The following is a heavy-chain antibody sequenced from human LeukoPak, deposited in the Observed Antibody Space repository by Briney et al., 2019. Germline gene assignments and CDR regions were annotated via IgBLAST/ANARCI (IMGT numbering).Heavy chain of an antibody. V-gene: IGHV3-23*01. J-gene: IGHJ4*02. CDR1: GFTFSSYA. Sequence: GGSLRLSCAASGFTFSSYAMSWVRQAPGKGLEWVSGISGSGDTTYYADSVKGRFTISRDNSKNTLYLQMNSLRAEDTAVYYCAKDRGDSGWYFDFWGQGTLVTVSS. CDR2: ISGSGDTT. CDR3: AKDRGDSGWYFDF. D-gene: IGHD6-19*01.